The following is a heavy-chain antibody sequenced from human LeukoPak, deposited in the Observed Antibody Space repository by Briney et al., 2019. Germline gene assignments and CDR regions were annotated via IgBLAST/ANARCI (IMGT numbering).Heavy chain of an antibody. D-gene: IGHD3-22*01. CDR2: ISGSGDST. Sequence: GGSLRLSCAASGFIMSWVRQAPGKGLEWVSAISGSGDSTYYPDSVKGRFTISRDNSKNTLYLQMNSLRAEDTAVYYCAKEFDSSGYFDYWGQGTLVTVSS. CDR1: GFI. J-gene: IGHJ4*02. CDR3: AKEFDSSGYFDY. V-gene: IGHV3-23*01.